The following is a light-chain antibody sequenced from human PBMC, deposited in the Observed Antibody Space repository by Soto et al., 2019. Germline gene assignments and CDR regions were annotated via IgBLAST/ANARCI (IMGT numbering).Light chain of an antibody. J-gene: IGKJ4*01. CDR1: QGISKY. V-gene: IGKV1-27*01. Sequence: DIQMTQSPSSLSASVGDRVTITCRASQGISKYLAWYQQKPGKVPKLLIYAASTLQSGVPSRFSGSGSGTDFTLTISSLQPEDVATYYCQKYNSALLLTFGGGTKVEIK. CDR3: QKYNSALLLT. CDR2: AAS.